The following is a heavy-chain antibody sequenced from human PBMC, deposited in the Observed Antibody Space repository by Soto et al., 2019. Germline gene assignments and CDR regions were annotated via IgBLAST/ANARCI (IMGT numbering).Heavy chain of an antibody. CDR1: GFTFSSYS. D-gene: IGHD3-10*01. CDR3: ARDLGYYGSGSYYNPD. V-gene: IGHV3-48*01. Sequence: PGGSLRLSCAASGFTFSSYSMNWVRQAPGKGLEWVSYISSSSSTIYYADSVKGRFTISRDNAKNSLYLQMNSLRAEDTAVYYCARDLGYYGSGSYYNPDWGQGTLVTVS. CDR2: ISSSSSTI. J-gene: IGHJ4*02.